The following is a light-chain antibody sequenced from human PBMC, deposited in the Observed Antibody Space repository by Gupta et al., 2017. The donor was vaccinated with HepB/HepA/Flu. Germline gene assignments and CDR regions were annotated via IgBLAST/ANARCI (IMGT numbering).Light chain of an antibody. J-gene: IGLJ3*02. CDR2: RNN. Sequence: QSVLTQPPSASGTPGQRVTISCSGSSSNIGSNYVYWYQQLPGTAPKLLIYRNNQRPSGVPDRFSGSKSGTSASLAINGLRSEDEADYYCAAWDDSLSGPNWVFGGGTKLTVL. CDR1: SSNIGSNY. CDR3: AAWDDSLSGPNWV. V-gene: IGLV1-47*01.